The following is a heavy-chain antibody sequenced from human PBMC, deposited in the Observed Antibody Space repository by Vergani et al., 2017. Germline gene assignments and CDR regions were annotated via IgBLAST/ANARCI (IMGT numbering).Heavy chain of an antibody. CDR2: IWYDGSNK. CDR3: ARDGGYCSSTSCYYYYMDV. CDR1: GFTFSSYS. D-gene: IGHD2-2*01. Sequence: QVQLVESGGGVVQPGRSLRLSCAASGFTFSSYSMHWVRQAPGKGLEWVAVIWYDGSNKYYADSVKGRFTISRDNSKNTLYLQMNSLRAEDTAVYYCARDGGYCSSTSCYYYYMDVWGKGTTVTVSS. J-gene: IGHJ6*03. V-gene: IGHV3-33*01.